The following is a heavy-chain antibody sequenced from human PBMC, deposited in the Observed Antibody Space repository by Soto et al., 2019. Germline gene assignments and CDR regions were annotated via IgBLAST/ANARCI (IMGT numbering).Heavy chain of an antibody. CDR2: IYYSGST. D-gene: IGHD3-10*01. CDR3: GWSYYNGGPGYYYYGMDV. CDR1: GGTITRGDHF. J-gene: IGHJ6*02. V-gene: IGHV4-30-4*01. Sequence: SETLARTCSVSGGTITRGDHFWSWVRQSPGKGLEWLGYIYYSGSTYYNPSLKGRVMMTIDMSKHQFSLNLSSVTAADTAVYYCGWSYYNGGPGYYYYGMDVWGQGTTVTVSS.